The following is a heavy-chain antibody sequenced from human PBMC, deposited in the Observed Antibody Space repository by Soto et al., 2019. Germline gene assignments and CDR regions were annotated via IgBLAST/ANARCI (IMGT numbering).Heavy chain of an antibody. J-gene: IGHJ4*02. CDR1: GFTFSSYA. D-gene: IGHD3-10*01. CDR2: ISGTGGST. V-gene: IGHV3-23*01. CDR3: PKGTMVRGDFDY. Sequence: EVQLLESGGGLVQPGGSLRLSCAASGFTFSSYAISWVRQAPGKGLEWVSAISGTGGSTYYADAVKGRFTISRDNSKDTLYLQMNSLRAEDTAIYYRPKGTMVRGDFDYWGQGTRVTVSS.